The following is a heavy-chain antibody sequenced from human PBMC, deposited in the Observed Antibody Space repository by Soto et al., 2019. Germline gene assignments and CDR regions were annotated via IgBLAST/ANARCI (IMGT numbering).Heavy chain of an antibody. CDR2: INPSGCST. CDR3: ARAGCEPPRPYYNYSMDV. CDR1: GYTFTTYTFTNYY. Sequence: QVQLVQSGAEVKKPGASVKVSCKASGYTFTTYTFTNYYIHWVRRAPGQGLEWMGIINPSGCSTSYAQKSQGRVSMTRDTSTSTVYMELSSLRSEDTAIYYCARAGCEPPRPYYNYSMDVWGQETTVTVSS. J-gene: IGHJ6*02. V-gene: IGHV1-46*01. D-gene: IGHD3-10*01.